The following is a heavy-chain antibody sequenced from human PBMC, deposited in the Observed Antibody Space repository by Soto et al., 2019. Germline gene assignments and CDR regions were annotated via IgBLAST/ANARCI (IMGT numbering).Heavy chain of an antibody. V-gene: IGHV3-23*01. CDR3: AKDQGFLEWIPQGGLDV. J-gene: IGHJ6*02. D-gene: IGHD3-3*01. CDR1: GFTFRKYV. Sequence: EVQLLESGGGLAQPGGSLRLSCEVSGFTFRKYVMTWVRQAPGKGLEWVSSLSSTGGSTYYADSVKGRFTVSSDNSKNALFLQMNSLRAEDTAIYYWAKDQGFLEWIPQGGLDVWGPGTTVAVSS. CDR2: LSSTGGST.